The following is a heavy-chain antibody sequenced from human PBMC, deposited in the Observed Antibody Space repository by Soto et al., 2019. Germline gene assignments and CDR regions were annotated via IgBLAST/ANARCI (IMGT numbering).Heavy chain of an antibody. J-gene: IGHJ6*03. CDR2: VYSGGST. Sequence: EVQLVESGGGLVQPGGSLRLSCAASGFTVSSNYMSWVRQAPGKGLECVSLVYSGGSTYYADSVKGRFTISRDNSKNTLYLQMNSLRAEDTAVYYCARDGRYCSGGSCYYYYYYMDAWGKGTTVTVSS. CDR1: GFTVSSNY. CDR3: ARDGRYCSGGSCYYYYYYMDA. V-gene: IGHV3-66*01. D-gene: IGHD2-15*01.